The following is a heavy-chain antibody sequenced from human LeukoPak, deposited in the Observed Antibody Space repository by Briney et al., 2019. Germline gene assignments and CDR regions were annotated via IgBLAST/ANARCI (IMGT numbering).Heavy chain of an antibody. CDR3: ARGFCTNGVCSSNYYFDY. D-gene: IGHD2-8*01. V-gene: IGHV4-34*01. Sequence: SETLSLTCAVYGGSFSGYYWSWIRQPPGKGLEWIGEINHSGGTNYNPSLKSRVTISVDTSKNQFSMKLSSVTAADTAVYYCARGFCTNGVCSSNYYFDYWGQGTLVTVSS. CDR2: INHSGGT. J-gene: IGHJ4*02. CDR1: GGSFSGYY.